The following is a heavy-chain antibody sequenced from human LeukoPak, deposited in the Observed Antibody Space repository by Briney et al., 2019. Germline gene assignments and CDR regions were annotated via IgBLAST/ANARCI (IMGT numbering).Heavy chain of an antibody. V-gene: IGHV1-69*13. J-gene: IGHJ4*02. Sequence: SVQVSCKASGGTFSSYAISWVRQAPGQGLEWMGGIIPIFGTANYAQKFQGRVTITADESTSTAYMELSSLRSEDTAVYYCATSTPYSSSWYVDYWGQGTLVTVAS. CDR1: GGTFSSYA. CDR2: IIPIFGTA. CDR3: ATSTPYSSSWYVDY. D-gene: IGHD6-13*01.